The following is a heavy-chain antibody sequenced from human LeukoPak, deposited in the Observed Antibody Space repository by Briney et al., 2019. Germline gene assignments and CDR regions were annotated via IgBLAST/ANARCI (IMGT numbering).Heavy chain of an antibody. CDR1: GGSISSGGYS. CDR3: ARDLDTSYFDY. J-gene: IGHJ4*02. Sequence: SQTLSLTCAVSGGSISSGGYSWSWIRQPPGKGLEWIGYIYHSGSTYYNPSLMSRVTISVDRSKNQFSLKLSSVTAADTAVYYCARDLDTSYFDYWGQGTLVTVSS. D-gene: IGHD5-18*01. CDR2: IYHSGST. V-gene: IGHV4-30-2*01.